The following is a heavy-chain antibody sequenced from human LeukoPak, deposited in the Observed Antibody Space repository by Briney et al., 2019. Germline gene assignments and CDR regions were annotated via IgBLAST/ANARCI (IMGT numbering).Heavy chain of an antibody. J-gene: IGHJ4*02. Sequence: PGGSLRLSCAASGFTFSSYSMNWVRQAPGKGLEWVSAISGGGGTTYYADSVKGRFTISRDNSKNTLFLQMNRLRAEDRAVYYCAKDREGLSSGYDLEYFDYWGQGTLVTVSS. V-gene: IGHV3-23*01. CDR3: AKDREGLSSGYDLEYFDY. CDR2: ISGGGGTT. D-gene: IGHD5-12*01. CDR1: GFTFSSYS.